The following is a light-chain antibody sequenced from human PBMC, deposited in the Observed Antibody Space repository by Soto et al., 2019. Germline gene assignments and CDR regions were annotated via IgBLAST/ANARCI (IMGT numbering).Light chain of an antibody. Sequence: SCSGRSSNIGSNYVYWYQQLPGTAPKLLIYRNNQRPSGVPDRFSGSKSGTSASLAISGLRSEDEADYYCAAWDDSLSGVVFGGGTQLTVL. CDR1: SSNIGSNY. J-gene: IGLJ2*01. CDR2: RNN. V-gene: IGLV1-47*01. CDR3: AAWDDSLSGVV.